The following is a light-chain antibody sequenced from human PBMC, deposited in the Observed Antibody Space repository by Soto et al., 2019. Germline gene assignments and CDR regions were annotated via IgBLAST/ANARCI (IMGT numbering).Light chain of an antibody. CDR3: QQYGSSPPYT. Sequence: EIVLTQSPGTLSLSPGERATLSCRASQRVSNTYLAWYQQKPGQAPRLLIHGASIRATGIPDRFSGSGSGTDFSLTISRLEPEDFAVYYCQQYGSSPPYTFGQGTKLEI. V-gene: IGKV3-20*01. CDR1: QRVSNTY. J-gene: IGKJ2*01. CDR2: GAS.